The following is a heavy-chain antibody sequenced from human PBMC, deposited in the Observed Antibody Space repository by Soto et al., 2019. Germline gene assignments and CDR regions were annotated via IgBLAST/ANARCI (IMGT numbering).Heavy chain of an antibody. D-gene: IGHD3-22*01. J-gene: IGHJ6*02. CDR2: INPNSGGT. Sequence: QVQLVQSGAEVKKPGASVKVSCKASGYTFTGYYMHWVRQAPGQGLEWMGWINPNSGGTNYAQKFQGWVTMTRDTSISTAXXEXSTXRSDDTAVYYCARVAHYYDSTKTLAQGSSYYGMDVWGQGTTVTVSS. V-gene: IGHV1-2*04. CDR1: GYTFTGYY. CDR3: ARVAHYYDSTKTLAQGSSYYGMDV.